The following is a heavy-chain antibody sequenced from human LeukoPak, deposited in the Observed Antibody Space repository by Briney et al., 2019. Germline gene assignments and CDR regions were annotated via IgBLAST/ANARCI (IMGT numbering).Heavy chain of an antibody. CDR1: GFTFNNYA. D-gene: IGHD5-24*01. V-gene: IGHV3-23*01. Sequence: GGSLRLSCAASGFTFNNYAMIWVRQAPGKGLEWVSAISGSGGSTYYADSVKGRFTISRDNSKNTLYLQMNSLRAEDTAVHYCAKEVEMATISGGLNYWGQGTLVTVSS. J-gene: IGHJ4*02. CDR3: AKEVEMATISGGLNY. CDR2: ISGSGGST.